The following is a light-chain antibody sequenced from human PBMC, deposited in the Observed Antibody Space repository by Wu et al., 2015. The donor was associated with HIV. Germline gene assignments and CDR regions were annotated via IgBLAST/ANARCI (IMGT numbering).Light chain of an antibody. CDR1: QTINRD. CDR3: QHRSNWPT. J-gene: IGKJ1*01. CDR2: GAS. V-gene: IGKV3-11*01. Sequence: EIVLTQSPATLSLSPGRRATLSCRASQTINRDLAWYQQKPGQAPRLLIYGASDRATGIPARFSGSGSGTDFTLTISSLEPEDFAVYYCQHRSNWPTFGQGTKVEMK.